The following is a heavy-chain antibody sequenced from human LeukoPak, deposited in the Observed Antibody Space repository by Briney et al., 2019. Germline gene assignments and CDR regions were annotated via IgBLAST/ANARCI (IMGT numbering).Heavy chain of an antibody. CDR1: GGSFSGYY. CDR3: ARGRYYYGMDV. J-gene: IGHJ6*04. V-gene: IGHV4-34*01. Sequence: SETLSLTCAVYGGSFSGYYWSWIRQPPGKGLEWIGEINHSGSTNYNPSLKSRVTISVDTSKNQFSLKLGSVTAADTAVYYCARGRYYYGMDVWGKGTTVTVSS. CDR2: INHSGST.